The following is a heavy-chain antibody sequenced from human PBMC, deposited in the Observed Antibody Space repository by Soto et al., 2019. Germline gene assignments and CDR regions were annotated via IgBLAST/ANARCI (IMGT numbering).Heavy chain of an antibody. CDR2: IKQDGREK. D-gene: IGHD4-17*01. CDR1: GFTFSNYW. CDR3: AGDSGYGDYAY. V-gene: IGHV3-7*01. Sequence: PGGSLRLSCAASGFTFSNYWMSWVRQAPGKGLEWVANIKQDGREKYYVDSVRGRFTISRDNAKNSLYLQMNSLRAEDTAVYYCAGDSGYGDYAYWGQGTQVTVSS. J-gene: IGHJ4*02.